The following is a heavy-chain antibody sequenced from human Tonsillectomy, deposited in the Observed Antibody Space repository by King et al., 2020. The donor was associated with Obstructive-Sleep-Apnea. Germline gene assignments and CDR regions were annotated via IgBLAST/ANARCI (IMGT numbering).Heavy chain of an antibody. Sequence: VQLVESGGGLVKPGGSLRLSCAASGVTFRDYYMSWIRQAPGKGLEGVSHISSSSDYTNYADSVKGRFPISRDNAKNSLFLQMHSLRAEDTAVYYCARLAVVNLLDYWGQGTLVTVSS. CDR2: ISSSSDYT. D-gene: IGHD2-21*01. V-gene: IGHV3-11*06. CDR3: ARLAVVNLLDY. CDR1: GVTFRDYY. J-gene: IGHJ4*02.